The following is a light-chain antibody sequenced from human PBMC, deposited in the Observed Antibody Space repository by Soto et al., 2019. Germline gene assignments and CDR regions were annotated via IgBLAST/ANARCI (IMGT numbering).Light chain of an antibody. J-gene: IGLJ1*01. CDR2: EVT. CDR3: SSFSGFSTV. CDR1: SNDVGGYNY. V-gene: IGLV2-14*03. Sequence: QSALTQPASVSGSPGQSITISCTGTSNDVGGYNYVSWYQQHPGKAPRLVIYEVTKRPSGVPDRFSGSKSGNTASLTVSGLQADDEADYYCSSFSGFSTVFGTGTKLTVL.